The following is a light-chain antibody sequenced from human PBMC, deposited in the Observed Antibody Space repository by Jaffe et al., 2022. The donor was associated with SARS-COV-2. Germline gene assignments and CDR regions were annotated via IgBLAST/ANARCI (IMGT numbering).Light chain of an antibody. V-gene: IGLV3-27*01. CDR1: VLAKKY. CDR2: KDS. J-gene: IGLJ3*02. CDR3: YSAADNIGV. Sequence: YELTQPSSVSVSPGQTARITCSGDVLAKKYARWFQQRPGQAPVVVIYKDSERPSGIPERFSGSSSGTTVTLTISGAQVEDEADYYCYSAADNIGVFGGGTKLTVL.